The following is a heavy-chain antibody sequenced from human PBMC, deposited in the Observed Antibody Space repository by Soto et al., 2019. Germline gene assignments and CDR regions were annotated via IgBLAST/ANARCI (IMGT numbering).Heavy chain of an antibody. V-gene: IGHV4-34*01. D-gene: IGHD4-17*01. CDR3: AREMTTVHSNWFDP. CDR1: GGSFSGYY. Sequence: PSETLSLTCAVYGGSFSGYYWSWIRQPPGKGLEWIGEINHSGSTNYNPSLKSRVSISLDTSKNQFFLNLRSVTAADTAVYYCAREMTTVHSNWFDPWGQGAPVTVSS. CDR2: INHSGST. J-gene: IGHJ5*02.